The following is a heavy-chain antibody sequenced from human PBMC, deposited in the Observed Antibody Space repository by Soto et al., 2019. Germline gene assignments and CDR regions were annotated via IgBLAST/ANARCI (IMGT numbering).Heavy chain of an antibody. V-gene: IGHV4-59*08. CDR3: ARHSFLYGDCVVCYMDV. J-gene: IGHJ6*03. CDR2: IYYSGST. CDR1: GGSISSYY. D-gene: IGHD4-17*01. Sequence: SETLSLTCTVSGGSISSYYWSWIRQPPGKGLEWIGYIYYSGSTNYNPSLKSRVTISVDTSKNQFSLKLSSVTAADTAVYYCARHSFLYGDCVVCYMDVWGKGTTVTVSS.